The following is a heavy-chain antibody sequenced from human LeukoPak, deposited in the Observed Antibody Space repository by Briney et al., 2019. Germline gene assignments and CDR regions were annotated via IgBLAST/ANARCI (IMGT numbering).Heavy chain of an antibody. D-gene: IGHD1-26*01. V-gene: IGHV3-30*02. CDR2: IRYDGSNK. CDR3: AKITDGELRRFDY. CDR1: GFTFSSYW. J-gene: IGHJ4*02. Sequence: GGSLRLSCAASGFTFSSYWMSWVRQAPGKGLEWVAFIRYDGSNKYYADSVKGRFTISRDNSKNTLYLQMNSLRAEDTAVYYCAKITDGELRRFDYWGQGTLVTVSS.